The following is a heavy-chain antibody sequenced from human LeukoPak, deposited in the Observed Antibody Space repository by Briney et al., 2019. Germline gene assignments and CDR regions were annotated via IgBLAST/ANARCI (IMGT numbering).Heavy chain of an antibody. Sequence: GGSLRLSCATSGFTFSSYGMHWVRQAPGKGLEGVAFIRDDGSNKYYADSVKGRFTISRDNSKNTLYLQMNSLRAEDRAVYYCAKRGTVHVVDTAMAGGLSFDYWGQGTLVTVSS. CDR3: AKRGTVHVVDTAMAGGLSFDY. CDR1: GFTFSSYG. V-gene: IGHV3-30*02. D-gene: IGHD5-18*01. J-gene: IGHJ4*02. CDR2: IRDDGSNK.